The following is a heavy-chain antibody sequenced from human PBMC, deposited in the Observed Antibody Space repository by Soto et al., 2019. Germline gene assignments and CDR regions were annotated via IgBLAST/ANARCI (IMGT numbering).Heavy chain of an antibody. J-gene: IGHJ6*02. Sequence: GGPLILSCAASGFTVSSNYMSWVRPAPGKGLEWVSVIYSGGSTYYADSVKGRFTISRDNSKNTLYLQMNSLRAEDTAVYYCARDGKYSSGWNDYYYYGMDVWGQGTTVTVSS. V-gene: IGHV3-66*01. CDR1: GFTVSSNY. CDR2: IYSGGST. D-gene: IGHD6-19*01. CDR3: ARDGKYSSGWNDYYYYGMDV.